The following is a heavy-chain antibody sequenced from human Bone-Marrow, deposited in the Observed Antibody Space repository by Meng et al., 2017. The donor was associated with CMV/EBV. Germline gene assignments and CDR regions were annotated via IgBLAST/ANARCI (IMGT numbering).Heavy chain of an antibody. CDR1: GFTFSSYG. Sequence: GESLKISCAASGFTFSSYGMHWVRQAPGKGLEWVAFIRYDGSNKYYADSVKGRFTTSRDNSKNTLYLQMNSLRVEDTAVYYCAKDLSIGDPLEWLLFYYYGMDVWGQGTTVTVSS. CDR2: IRYDGSNK. D-gene: IGHD3-3*01. CDR3: AKDLSIGDPLEWLLFYYYGMDV. V-gene: IGHV3-30*02. J-gene: IGHJ6*02.